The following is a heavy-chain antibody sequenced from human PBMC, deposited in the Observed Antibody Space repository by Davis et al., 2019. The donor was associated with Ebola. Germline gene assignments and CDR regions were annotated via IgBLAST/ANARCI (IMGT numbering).Heavy chain of an antibody. V-gene: IGHV1-8*03. CDR3: ARVSSGWYQYYFDY. CDR2: MNPNSGNT. D-gene: IGHD6-19*01. CDR1: GYTFTSYD. Sequence: VKVSCKASGYTFTSYDINWVRQATGQGLEWMGWMNPNSGNTGYAQKFQGRVTITRNTSISTAYMELSSLRSEDTAVYYCARVSSGWYQYYFDYWGQGTLVTVSS. J-gene: IGHJ4*02.